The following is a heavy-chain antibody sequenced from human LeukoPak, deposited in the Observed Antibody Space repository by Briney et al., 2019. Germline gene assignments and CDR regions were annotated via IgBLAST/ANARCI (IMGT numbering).Heavy chain of an antibody. J-gene: IGHJ4*02. V-gene: IGHV6-1*01. CDR2: TYYRSKWYN. CDR3: ARVDRYRMFGEG. CDR1: GDIVSHNSAA. D-gene: IGHD3-10*02. Sequence: SQTLSLTCAISGDIVSHNSAAWSWIRQSPSRGLEWLGRTYYRSKWYNDYALSVKGRITITPDTSKNQFSLQLNSVTAADTAVYYCARVDRYRMFGEGWGQGTLVTVSS.